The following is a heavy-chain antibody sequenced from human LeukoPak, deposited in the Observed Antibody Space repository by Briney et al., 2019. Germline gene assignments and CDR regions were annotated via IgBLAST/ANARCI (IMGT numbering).Heavy chain of an antibody. CDR3: AREREAYCGGDCYHFDY. CDR2: IYYSGST. Sequence: SETLSLTCSVSGGSISSYYWSWIPQPPGKGLEWLGYIYYSGSTNYNPSLKSRVTISVDTSKNQFSLKLSSVTAADTAVYYCAREREAYCGGDCYHFDYWGQGTLVTVSS. D-gene: IGHD2-21*02. V-gene: IGHV4-59*01. CDR1: GGSISSYY. J-gene: IGHJ4*02.